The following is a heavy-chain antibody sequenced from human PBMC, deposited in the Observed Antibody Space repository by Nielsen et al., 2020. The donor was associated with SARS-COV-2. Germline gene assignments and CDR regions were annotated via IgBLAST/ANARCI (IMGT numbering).Heavy chain of an antibody. D-gene: IGHD3-10*01. V-gene: IGHV4-30-4*08. CDR2: IYYSGST. J-gene: IGHJ6*02. CDR3: ARVSKYGSGSLDV. CDR1: GGSISSGGYY. Sequence: SETLSLTCTVSGGSISSGGYYWSWIRQHPGKGLEWIGYIYYSGSTYYNPSLKSRVTISVDTSKNQFSLKLSSVTAADTAVYYCARVSKYGSGSLDVWGQGTTVTVSS.